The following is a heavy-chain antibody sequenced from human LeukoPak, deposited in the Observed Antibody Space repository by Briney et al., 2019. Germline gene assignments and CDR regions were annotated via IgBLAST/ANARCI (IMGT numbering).Heavy chain of an antibody. Sequence: SETLSLTCAVSGGSFSNYYWSWVRQPPGKGLEWIGEIHPYGFTSFNPSLKSRLSMSVDTSKNQFFLKLTSVTAADTAEYYCSWGSDESKTGDFWGQGSMVTVSS. J-gene: IGHJ4*02. V-gene: IGHV4-34*01. CDR2: IHPYGFT. D-gene: IGHD3-9*01. CDR1: GGSFSNYY. CDR3: SWGSDESKTGDF.